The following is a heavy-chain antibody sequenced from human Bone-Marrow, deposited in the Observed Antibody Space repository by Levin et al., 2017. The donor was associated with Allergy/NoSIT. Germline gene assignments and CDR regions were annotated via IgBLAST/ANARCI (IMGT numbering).Heavy chain of an antibody. D-gene: IGHD2-2*01. V-gene: IGHV3-21*01. CDR3: ARGRDKTSCDSNSCYDFDY. Sequence: NPGESLKISCAASGFTFRTYSMNWVRQAPGKGLEWVSSISSSSKYIFYADSVKGRFTISRDDAKNSLYLQMNSLRAEDTAVYYCARGRDKTSCDSNSCYDFDYWGQGTLVTVSS. CDR2: ISSSSKYI. J-gene: IGHJ4*02. CDR1: GFTFRTYS.